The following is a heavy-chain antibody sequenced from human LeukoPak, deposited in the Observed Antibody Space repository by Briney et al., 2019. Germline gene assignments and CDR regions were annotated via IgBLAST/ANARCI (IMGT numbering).Heavy chain of an antibody. CDR3: ARGSDCSSTSCLTDAFDI. CDR2: IYYSGST. J-gene: IGHJ3*02. D-gene: IGHD2-2*01. CDR1: GGSISSGDYY. V-gene: IGHV4-30-4*01. Sequence: SETLSLTCAVSGGSISSGDYYWSWIRQPPGKGLEWIVYIYYSGSTYYNPSLKSRVTISVDTSKNQSSLKLSSVTAADTAVYYCARGSDCSSTSCLTDAFDIWGQGTMVTVSS.